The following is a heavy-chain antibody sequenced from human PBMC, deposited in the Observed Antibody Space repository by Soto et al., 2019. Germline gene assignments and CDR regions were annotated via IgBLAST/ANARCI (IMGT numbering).Heavy chain of an antibody. CDR3: ARDLWYYDSSGYYGDYYYYGMDV. V-gene: IGHV3-30*03. D-gene: IGHD3-22*01. Sequence: GGSLRLSCAASGFTFSSYGMHWVRQAPGKGLEWVAVISYDGSNKYYADSVKGRFTISRDNSKNTLYLQMNSLRAEDTVVYYCARDLWYYDSSGYYGDYYYYGMDVWGQGTTVTVSS. CDR1: GFTFSSYG. CDR2: ISYDGSNK. J-gene: IGHJ6*02.